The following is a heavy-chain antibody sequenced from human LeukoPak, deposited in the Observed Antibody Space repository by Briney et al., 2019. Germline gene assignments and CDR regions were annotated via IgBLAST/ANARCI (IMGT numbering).Heavy chain of an antibody. J-gene: IGHJ5*02. V-gene: IGHV4-39*07. D-gene: IGHD6-19*01. CDR3: ARDAEQWLVPMNWFDP. Sequence: PSETLSLTCTVSGGSISSSSYYWGWIRQPPGKGLEWLGSIYYSGSTYYNPSLKSRVTISVDTSKNQFSLKLSSVTAADTAVYYCARDAEQWLVPMNWFDPWGQGTLVTVSS. CDR1: GGSISSSSYY. CDR2: IYYSGST.